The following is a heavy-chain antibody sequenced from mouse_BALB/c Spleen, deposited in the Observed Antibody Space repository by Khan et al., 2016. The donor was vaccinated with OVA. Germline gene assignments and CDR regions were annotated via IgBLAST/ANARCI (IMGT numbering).Heavy chain of an antibody. Sequence: QVQLQQPGAELVNPGASVNLSCKASGYTLTSYWMHWVKQRPGQGLEWIGEINPSNGRTNYNEKFKSKATLTVDKSSSTAYMQLRSLTSEDSAVDYCARLLNNFDYWGQGTTLTVSS. J-gene: IGHJ2*01. D-gene: IGHD1-3*01. CDR3: ARLLNNFDY. V-gene: IGHV1S81*02. CDR2: INPSNGRT. CDR1: GYTLTSYW.